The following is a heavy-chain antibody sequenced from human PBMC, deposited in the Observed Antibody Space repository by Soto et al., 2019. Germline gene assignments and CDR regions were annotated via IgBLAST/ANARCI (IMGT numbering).Heavy chain of an antibody. CDR2: IYYSGST. CDR1: GGSICSYY. D-gene: IGHD6-13*01. V-gene: IGHV4-59*01. J-gene: IGHJ5*02. Sequence: PSETLSLTCTVSGGSICSYYWSWIRQPPGKGLEWIGYIYYSGSTNYNPSLKIRVTISVDTSKNHFPLKLSSVTAADTAVYYCARERIAAAGTSWFDPWGQGTLVTVSS. CDR3: ARERIAAAGTSWFDP.